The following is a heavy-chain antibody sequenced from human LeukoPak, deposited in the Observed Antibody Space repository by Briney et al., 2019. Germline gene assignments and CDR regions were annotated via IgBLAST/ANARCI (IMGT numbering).Heavy chain of an antibody. D-gene: IGHD7-27*01. CDR2: IYPRGST. CDR3: ARFSPRAMGNYLDF. J-gene: IGHJ4*02. Sequence: SETLSLTCAVSGGSISSGSYSWSWIRQPPGKGLEWIGYIYPRGSTYYNPSLKSRVILSLDKSANQFSLNLSSVTAADTAVYYCARFSPRAMGNYLDFWGQGTLVTASS. V-gene: IGHV4-30-2*01. CDR1: GGSISSGSYS.